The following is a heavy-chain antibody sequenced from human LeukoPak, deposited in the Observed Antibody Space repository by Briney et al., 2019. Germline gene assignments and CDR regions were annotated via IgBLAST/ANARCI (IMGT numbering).Heavy chain of an antibody. J-gene: IGHJ4*02. Sequence: GASVKVSCKASGGTFSSYAISWVRQAPVQGLEWMGGIIPIFGTENYAQKFQRRATITTDEYTSTACMELSILRSGDTAVYYCARDPDSGSSHFDYWGQGTLVTVSS. V-gene: IGHV1-69*05. D-gene: IGHD1-26*01. CDR3: ARDPDSGSSHFDY. CDR1: GGTFSSYA. CDR2: IIPIFGTE.